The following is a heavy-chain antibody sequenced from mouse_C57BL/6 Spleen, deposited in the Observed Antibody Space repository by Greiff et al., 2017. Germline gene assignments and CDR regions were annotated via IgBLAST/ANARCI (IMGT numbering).Heavy chain of an antibody. CDR2: INPSNGGT. V-gene: IGHV1-53*01. J-gene: IGHJ2*01. Sequence: QVQLQQPGTELVKPGASVKLSCKASGYTFTSYWMHWVKQRPGQGLEWIGNINPSNGGTNYNEKFKSKATLTVDKSSSTAYMQLSSLTSEDSAVYDCAREIYYAYYFDYWGQGTTLTVSS. CDR3: AREIYYAYYFDY. D-gene: IGHD2-1*01. CDR1: GYTFTSYW.